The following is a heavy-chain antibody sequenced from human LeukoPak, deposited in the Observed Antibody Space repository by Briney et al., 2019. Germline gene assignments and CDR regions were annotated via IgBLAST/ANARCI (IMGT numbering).Heavy chain of an antibody. CDR1: GYTFTSYG. D-gene: IGHD3-22*01. CDR2: INPNSGGT. J-gene: IGHJ3*02. V-gene: IGHV1-2*06. CDR3: ARGVGSSGYSI. Sequence: ASVKVSCKASGYTFTSYGISWVRQAPGQGLEWMGRINPNSGGTNYAQKFQGRVTMTRDTSISTAYMELSRLRSDDTAVYYCARGVGSSGYSIWGQGTMVTVSS.